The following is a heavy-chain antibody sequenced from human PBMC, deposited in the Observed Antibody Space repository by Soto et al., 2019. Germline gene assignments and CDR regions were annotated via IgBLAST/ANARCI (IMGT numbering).Heavy chain of an antibody. CDR3: ATDRLLVSSHRCFDP. Sequence: ASVKVSCKASGYTFTSYAMHWVRQAPGQRLEWMGWINAGNGNTKYSQKFQGRVTITRDTSASTAYMELSSLRSEDTAVYYCATDRLLVSSHRCFDPWGQGTLVTVSP. J-gene: IGHJ5*02. CDR2: INAGNGNT. CDR1: GYTFTSYA. V-gene: IGHV1-3*01. D-gene: IGHD2-15*01.